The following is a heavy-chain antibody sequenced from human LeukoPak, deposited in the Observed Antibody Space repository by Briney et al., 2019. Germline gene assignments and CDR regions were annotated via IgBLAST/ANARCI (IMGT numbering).Heavy chain of an antibody. V-gene: IGHV3-23*01. D-gene: IGHD3-10*01. CDR1: GFTFSRNG. J-gene: IGHJ6*03. CDR2: ISGSGGST. CDR3: ARDRDYMDV. Sequence: GGTLRLSCAASGFTFSRNGMTWARQAPGKGLEWVSAISGSGGSTYYADSVKGRFTISRDNAKNSLYLQMNSLRAEDTAVYYCARDRDYMDVWGKGTTVTISS.